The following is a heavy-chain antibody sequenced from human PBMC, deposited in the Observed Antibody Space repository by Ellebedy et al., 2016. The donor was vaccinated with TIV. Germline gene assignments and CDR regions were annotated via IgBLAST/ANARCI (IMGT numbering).Heavy chain of an antibody. D-gene: IGHD3-3*01. CDR3: ARDRLEPDFWSAPRSYFDL. J-gene: IGHJ2*01. CDR2: IYTSGST. V-gene: IGHV4-4*07. CDR1: GGSISSYY. Sequence: SETLSLXCTVSGGSISSYYWSWIRQPAGKGLEWIGRIYTSGSTNYNPSLKSRVTMSVDTSKNQFSLKLSSVTAADTAVYYCARDRLEPDFWSAPRSYFDLWGRGTLVTVSS.